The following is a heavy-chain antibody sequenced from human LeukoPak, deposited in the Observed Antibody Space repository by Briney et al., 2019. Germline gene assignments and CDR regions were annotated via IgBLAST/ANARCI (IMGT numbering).Heavy chain of an antibody. Sequence: GASVKVSCKASGYTFTGYYMHWVRQAPGQGLEWMGWINCNSGSTKFAQKFRGRVTMTRDTSISTVYMELSRLRSDDTAIYYCARGPLGVAAAGDSYYYYMDVWGKGTSVTISS. V-gene: IGHV1-2*02. CDR3: ARGPLGVAAAGDSYYYYMDV. J-gene: IGHJ6*03. CDR2: INCNSGST. CDR1: GYTFTGYY. D-gene: IGHD6-13*01.